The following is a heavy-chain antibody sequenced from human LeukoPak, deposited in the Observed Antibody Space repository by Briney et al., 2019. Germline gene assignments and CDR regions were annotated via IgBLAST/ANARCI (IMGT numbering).Heavy chain of an antibody. CDR3: ARTPYSGSSLQYYHLDA. D-gene: IGHD1-26*01. Sequence: PGESLRLSCAESGFSLSTYGIHWVRQTPGGGPEWLTYIRFDGTSKYYATSVKGRFSISRDNSANTAYLHMSSLRPEDTALYYCARTPYSGSSLQYYHLDAWGKGTTVTVSS. J-gene: IGHJ6*04. CDR1: GFSLSTYG. CDR2: IRFDGTSK. V-gene: IGHV3-30*02.